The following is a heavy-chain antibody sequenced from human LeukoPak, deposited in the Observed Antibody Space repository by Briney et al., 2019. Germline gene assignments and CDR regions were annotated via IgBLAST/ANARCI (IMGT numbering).Heavy chain of an antibody. CDR1: GFAFRNYS. V-gene: IGHV3-21*01. J-gene: IGHJ6*02. D-gene: IGHD3-10*01. CDR2: ISSGGAYI. Sequence: GGSLRLSCAASGFAFRNYSTNWVRQAPGKGLEWVSSISSGGAYIYYAESLKGRFTISRDNAKNLLHLQMNSLRVEDTAVYYCARPHRAPDYYLDIDVWGQGTTVTVSS. CDR3: ARPHRAPDYYLDIDV.